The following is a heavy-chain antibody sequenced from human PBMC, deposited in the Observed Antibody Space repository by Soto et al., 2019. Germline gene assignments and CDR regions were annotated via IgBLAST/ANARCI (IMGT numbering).Heavy chain of an antibody. J-gene: IGHJ3*01. CDR3: VKGDLDTAVVNSPDAFDF. Sequence: SLRLSYEPSCFIFSDFGMHWVRQAPGKGLEWVAVISYDGNNKYYAQSVKGRFTISRDNSKNTLFLNMDSLRPEDTAVYHCVKGDLDTAVVNSPDAFDFWGPGTMVTVSS. CDR2: ISYDGNNK. V-gene: IGHV3-30*18. D-gene: IGHD5-18*01. CDR1: CFIFSDFG.